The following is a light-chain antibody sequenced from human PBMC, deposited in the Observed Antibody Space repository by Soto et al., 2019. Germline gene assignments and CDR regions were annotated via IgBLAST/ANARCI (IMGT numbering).Light chain of an antibody. CDR2: GAS. V-gene: IGKV3-20*01. CDR1: QSVSSSY. Sequence: ENVLTQSPGTLSLSPGERVTLSCRASQSVSSSYLAWYQQKSGQAPRLLVYGASIRAIGIPDRFSGSGSGTAFTLTITGLEPEYFAVYYCQQYGSSYTFGQGTKLEIK. J-gene: IGKJ2*01. CDR3: QQYGSSYT.